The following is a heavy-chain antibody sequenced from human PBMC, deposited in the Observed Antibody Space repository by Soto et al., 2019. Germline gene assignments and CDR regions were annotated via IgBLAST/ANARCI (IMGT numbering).Heavy chain of an antibody. CDR3: ARGPGCGGDCPPYYYYGMDV. J-gene: IGHJ6*02. CDR1: GGSISSYY. D-gene: IGHD2-21*02. V-gene: IGHV4-59*12. CDR2: IYYSGST. Sequence: SETLSLTCTVSGGSISSYYWSWIRQPPGKGLEWIGYIYYSGSTNYNPSLKSRVTISVDTSKNQFSLKVSSVTAADTAVYYCARGPGCGGDCPPYYYYGMDVWGQGTMVTVSS.